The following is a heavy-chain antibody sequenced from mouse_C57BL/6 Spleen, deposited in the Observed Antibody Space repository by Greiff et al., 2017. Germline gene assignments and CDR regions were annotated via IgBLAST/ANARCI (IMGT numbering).Heavy chain of an antibody. V-gene: IGHV1-5*01. CDR3: TSENCRKALDD. J-gene: IGHJ2*01. CDR2: IYPGNSDT. CDR1: GYTFTSYW. Sequence: EVLLVQSGTVLARPGASVKMSCKTSGYTFTSYWMHWVKQRPGQGLEWIGAIYPGNSDTTYNQKFKGKAKLTAATSASTAYMELSSLTNEDSAVYYCTSENCRKALDDWGQGTTLTVSS.